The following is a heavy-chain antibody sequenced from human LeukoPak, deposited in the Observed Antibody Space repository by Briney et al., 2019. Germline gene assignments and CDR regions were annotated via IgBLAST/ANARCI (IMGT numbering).Heavy chain of an antibody. CDR2: VWYDGSNK. Sequence: GGSLRLSCAASGFTFSSYGMHWVRQAPGKGLEWVAVVWYDGSNKHYADSVKGRFTISRDNSKNTLYLQMNSLRAEDTAVYYCATKSPYYYGMDVWGQGTTVTVSS. CDR3: ATKSPYYYGMDV. J-gene: IGHJ6*02. V-gene: IGHV3-33*01. CDR1: GFTFSSYG.